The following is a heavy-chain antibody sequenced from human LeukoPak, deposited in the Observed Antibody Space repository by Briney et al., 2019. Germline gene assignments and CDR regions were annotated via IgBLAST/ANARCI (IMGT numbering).Heavy chain of an antibody. CDR2: IIGSGDRT. CDR1: GFTFTTYA. V-gene: IGHV3-23*01. Sequence: PGGSLRLSCAVSGFTFTTYAMSWVRQAPGKGPEWVSGIIGSGDRTYNADSVKGRFTISRDNSKNTLYLQMNSLRAEDTAVYYCAKDRKALAQGGRDYFDYWGQGTLVTVSS. J-gene: IGHJ4*02. D-gene: IGHD6-19*01. CDR3: AKDRKALAQGGRDYFDY.